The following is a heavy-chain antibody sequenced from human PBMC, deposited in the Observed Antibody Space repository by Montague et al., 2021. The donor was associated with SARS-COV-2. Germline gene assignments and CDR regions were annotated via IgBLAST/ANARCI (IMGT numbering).Heavy chain of an antibody. J-gene: IGHJ4*02. CDR1: GDSITSDVSY. Sequence: TLSLTCTVSGDSITSDVSYWSWIRQPAGKGLEWIGRIYTTGSTNYNPSLKSRLTISLETSKNQFSLKLSSVTAADTAVYYCARDDFRWDFDCWGQGTLVTVSS. V-gene: IGHV4-61*02. D-gene: IGHD2/OR15-2a*01. CDR2: IYTTGST. CDR3: ARDDFRWDFDC.